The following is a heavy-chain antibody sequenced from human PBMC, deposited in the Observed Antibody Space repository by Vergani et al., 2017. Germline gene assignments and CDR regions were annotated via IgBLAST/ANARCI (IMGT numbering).Heavy chain of an antibody. CDR1: ESSFISNE. D-gene: IGHD2-21*01. CDR2: INPIDSKI. V-gene: IGHV5-51*01. Sequence: EVMLVPSGAEVKKPGESLKISCKYSESSFISNEIAWVRQMSGKGLQWMGNINPIDSKIAYSPSFQGQAIMSLDKSITTAYLQWRSLKASDTAIYYCTGHVPCGDGACLHFDHWGQGTQVTVSS. J-gene: IGHJ4*02. CDR3: TGHVPCGDGACLHFDH.